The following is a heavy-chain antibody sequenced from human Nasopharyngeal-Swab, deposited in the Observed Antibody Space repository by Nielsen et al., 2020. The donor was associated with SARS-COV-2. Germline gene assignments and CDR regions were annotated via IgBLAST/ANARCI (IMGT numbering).Heavy chain of an antibody. CDR3: ARIEGWGAMDV. J-gene: IGHJ6*02. CDR1: SDSISPYF. CDR2: ISHSGST. V-gene: IGHV4-59*13. Sequence: SEPLSLTCTVSSDSISPYFWNWIRQLPGMGLEWIGYISHSGSTNYTPSLKSRVTISIDTSKKQLSLKLRSVTAADTAVYYCARIEGWGAMDVWGQGTTVTVSS. D-gene: IGHD3-16*01.